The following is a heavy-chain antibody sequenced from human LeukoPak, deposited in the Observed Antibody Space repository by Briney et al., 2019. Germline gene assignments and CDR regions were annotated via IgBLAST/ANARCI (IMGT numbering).Heavy chain of an antibody. V-gene: IGHV3-23*01. Sequence: PGGSLRLSCAASGFTFSSYGMSWVRQAPGKGLEWVSAISGSGVSTYYADSVKGRFTISRDNSKNTLFLQMNSLRAEDTAVYYCARRGESTTYGDYRFDYWGQGTLVTVSS. D-gene: IGHD4-17*01. CDR2: ISGSGVST. CDR1: GFTFSSYG. J-gene: IGHJ4*02. CDR3: ARRGESTTYGDYRFDY.